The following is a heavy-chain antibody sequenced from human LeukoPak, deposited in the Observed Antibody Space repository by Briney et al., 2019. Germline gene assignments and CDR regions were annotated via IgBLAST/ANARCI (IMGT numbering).Heavy chain of an antibody. CDR1: GFTFSSYS. J-gene: IGHJ3*02. Sequence: KAGGSLRLSCAASGFTFSSYSMNWVRQAPGKGLEWVSSISSSSSYIYYADSVKGRFTISRDNAKNSLYLQMNSLRAEATAVYYCAIESRWPSREAFVIRVQREWLPCLQ. CDR2: ISSSSSYI. CDR3: AIESRWPSREAFVI. V-gene: IGHV3-21*01. D-gene: IGHD5-24*01.